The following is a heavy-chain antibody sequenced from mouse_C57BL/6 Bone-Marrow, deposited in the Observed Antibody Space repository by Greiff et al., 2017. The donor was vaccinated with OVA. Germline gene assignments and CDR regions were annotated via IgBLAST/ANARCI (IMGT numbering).Heavy chain of an antibody. Sequence: QVQLKESGPELVKPGASVKISCKASGYAFSSSWMNWVKQRPGKGLEWIGRIYPGDGDTNYNGKFKGKATLTADKSSSTAYMQLSSLTSEDSAVYFCARLYGSRDYYAMDYWGQGTSVTVSS. V-gene: IGHV1-82*01. CDR3: ARLYGSRDYYAMDY. J-gene: IGHJ4*01. D-gene: IGHD1-1*01. CDR1: GYAFSSSW. CDR2: IYPGDGDT.